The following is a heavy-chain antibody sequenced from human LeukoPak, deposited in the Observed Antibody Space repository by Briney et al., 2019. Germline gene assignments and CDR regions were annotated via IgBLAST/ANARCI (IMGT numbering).Heavy chain of an antibody. CDR1: GFTFSSYW. D-gene: IGHD3-22*01. Sequence: GGSLRLSCAASGFTFSSYWMSWVRQASGKGLECVANIKEDGSEEYYVDSVKGRFSISGDNAKNSLYLQMNSLRAEDTAVYYCARDWLAGNPYHAFDLWGKGTMVTVSS. CDR2: IKEDGSEE. CDR3: ARDWLAGNPYHAFDL. V-gene: IGHV3-7*01. J-gene: IGHJ3*01.